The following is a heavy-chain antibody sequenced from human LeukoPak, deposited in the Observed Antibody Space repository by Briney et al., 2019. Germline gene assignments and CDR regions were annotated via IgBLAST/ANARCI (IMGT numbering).Heavy chain of an antibody. D-gene: IGHD6-19*01. CDR1: GGSFSGYY. CDR2: INHSGST. J-gene: IGHJ5*02. V-gene: IGHV4-34*01. Sequence: SETLSLTCAVYGGSFSGYYWSWIRQPPGKGLEWIGEINHSGSTNYNPSLKSRVTISVDTSKNQCSLKLSSVTAADTAVYYCARGPSSGWYRRGWFDPWGQGTLVTVSS. CDR3: ARGPSSGWYRRGWFDP.